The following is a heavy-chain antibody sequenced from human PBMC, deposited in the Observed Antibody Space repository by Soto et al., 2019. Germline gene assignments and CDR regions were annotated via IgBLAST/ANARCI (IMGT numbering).Heavy chain of an antibody. CDR1: GYTFTSYY. CDR2: INPSGGST. CDR3: AVQLEPILPFDI. V-gene: IGHV1-46*01. D-gene: IGHD1-1*01. J-gene: IGHJ3*02. Sequence: QVQLVQSGAEVKKPGASVKVSCKASGYTFTSYYMHWVRQAPGQGLEWMGIINPSGGSTSYAQKFQGTVTMTRDTSTRTVYMELSRLRSEDTAVYYCAVQLEPILPFDIWGQGTMVTVSS.